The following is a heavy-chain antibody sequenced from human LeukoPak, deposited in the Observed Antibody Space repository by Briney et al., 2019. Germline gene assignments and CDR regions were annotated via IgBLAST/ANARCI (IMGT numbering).Heavy chain of an antibody. D-gene: IGHD6-19*01. CDR3: ARDLRYSSGVYYYYGMDV. CDR1: GFTFSSYA. CDR2: ISGSGDRA. V-gene: IGHV3-23*01. Sequence: PGGSLRLSCAASGFTFSSYAMSWVRQAPGKGLEWVSVISGSGDRAYYADSAKGRFTISRDNSKNTLSLQMNSLRAEDTAVYYCARDLRYSSGVYYYYGMDVWGQGTTVTVSS. J-gene: IGHJ6*02.